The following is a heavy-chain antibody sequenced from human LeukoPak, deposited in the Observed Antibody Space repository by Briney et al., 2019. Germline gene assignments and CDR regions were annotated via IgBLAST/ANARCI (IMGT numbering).Heavy chain of an antibody. J-gene: IGHJ4*02. V-gene: IGHV3-9*01. CDR1: GFTFDDYA. Sequence: PGRSLRLSCAASGFTFDDYARHWVRQAPGKGLECVSGMSWNSGSIGYADSVKGRFTISRDNAKNSLYLQMTSLRAEDTALYYCAKDIAAAGMGYFDYWGQGPLVTVSS. CDR3: AKDIAAAGMGYFDY. CDR2: MSWNSGSI. D-gene: IGHD6-13*01.